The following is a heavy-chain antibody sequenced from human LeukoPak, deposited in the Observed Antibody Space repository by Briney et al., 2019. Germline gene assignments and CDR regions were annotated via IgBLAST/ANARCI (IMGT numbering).Heavy chain of an antibody. CDR1: GGSISTSSYY. CDR3: ARLLAVAGNWHFDY. V-gene: IGHV4-39*01. J-gene: IGHJ4*02. CDR2: IYYSGST. Sequence: SETLSLTCTVSGGSISTSSYYWDWIRQPPGKGLEWIGSIYYSGSTYYNPSLKSRVTISVDTSKNQFSLKLSSVTAADTAVYYCARLLAVAGNWHFDYWGQGTLVTVSS. D-gene: IGHD6-19*01.